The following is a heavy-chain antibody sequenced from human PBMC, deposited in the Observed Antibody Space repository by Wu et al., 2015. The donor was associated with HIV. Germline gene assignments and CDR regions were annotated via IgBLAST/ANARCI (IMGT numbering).Heavy chain of an antibody. Sequence: QVQLVQSGAEVKKPGSSVKVSCKASGGTFSSYAISWVRQAPGQGLEWMGWISAYNGNTNYAQKLQGRVTMTTDTSTSTAYMELRSLRSDDTAVYYCARDLGYCSSTSCYAIDYWGQGTLVTVSS. CDR2: ISAYNGNT. CDR3: ARDLGYCSSTSCYAIDY. CDR1: GGTFSSYA. V-gene: IGHV1-18*01. J-gene: IGHJ4*02. D-gene: IGHD2-2*01.